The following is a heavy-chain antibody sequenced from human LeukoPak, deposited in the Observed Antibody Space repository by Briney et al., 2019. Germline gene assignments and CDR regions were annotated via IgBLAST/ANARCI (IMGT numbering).Heavy chain of an antibody. CDR2: IYYSGST. Sequence: SETLSLTCTVSGGSISSYYWSWIRQPPGKGLEWIGYIYYSGSTNYNPSLKSRVTISVDTSKNQFSLKLSSVTAADTAVYYCARDRTVTTRSYWYFDLWGRGTLVTVSS. D-gene: IGHD4-17*01. CDR3: ARDRTVTTRSYWYFDL. CDR1: GGSISSYY. J-gene: IGHJ2*01. V-gene: IGHV4-59*01.